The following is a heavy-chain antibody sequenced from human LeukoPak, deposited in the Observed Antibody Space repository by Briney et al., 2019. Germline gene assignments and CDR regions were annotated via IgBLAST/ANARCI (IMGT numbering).Heavy chain of an antibody. CDR1: GYTFTGYY. CDR2: INPNNGGT. V-gene: IGHV1-2*02. Sequence: GASVKVSCKASGYTFTGYYMHWVRQAPGQGLEWMGWINPNNGGTNYAQKFQGRVTMTRDTSISTAYMELSRLRSDDTAVYYCARVPHYGSGSYSIGYYYGMDVWGQGTTVTVSS. D-gene: IGHD3-10*01. J-gene: IGHJ6*02. CDR3: ARVPHYGSGSYSIGYYYGMDV.